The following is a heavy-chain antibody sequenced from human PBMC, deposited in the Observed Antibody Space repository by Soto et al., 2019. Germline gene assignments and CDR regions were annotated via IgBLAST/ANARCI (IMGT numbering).Heavy chain of an antibody. CDR2: ISSSSSYI. D-gene: IGHD5-12*01. V-gene: IGHV3-21*01. CDR3: ARDEGGYDLGAFDI. Sequence: GGSLRLSCAASGFTFSSYSMNWVRQAPGKGLEWVSSISSSSSYIYYADSVKGRFTISRDNAKNSLYLQMNSLRAEDTAVYYCARDEGGYDLGAFDIWGQGTMVTVSS. CDR1: GFTFSSYS. J-gene: IGHJ3*02.